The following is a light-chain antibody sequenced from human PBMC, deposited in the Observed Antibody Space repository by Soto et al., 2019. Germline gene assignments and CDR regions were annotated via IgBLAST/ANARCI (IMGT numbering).Light chain of an antibody. V-gene: IGKV1-27*01. CDR1: QDISDY. CDR3: QQYNSYSDT. CDR2: AAS. Sequence: DIQMTQSPSSLSASVGDRVTITCRASQDISDYLAWYQQKPGQVPKLLISAASTLQSGVPSRFRGSASGTDFTLTITGLQPDDFATYYCQQYNSYSDTFGQGTKLEIK. J-gene: IGKJ2*01.